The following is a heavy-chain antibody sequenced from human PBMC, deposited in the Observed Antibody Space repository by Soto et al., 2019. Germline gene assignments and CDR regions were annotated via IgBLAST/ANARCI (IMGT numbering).Heavy chain of an antibody. J-gene: IGHJ4*02. Sequence: GGSLRLSCAASGFTFGRYWMNWVRQAPGKGLEWLANIKQDGSEKYSVDSVRGRFTISRDNARDSLYLQMDSLRVEDTAVYYCARGHDSNWDHCFGYWGQGALVTVSS. V-gene: IGHV3-7*03. CDR1: GFTFGRYW. D-gene: IGHD1-26*01. CDR2: IKQDGSEK. CDR3: ARGHDSNWDHCFGY.